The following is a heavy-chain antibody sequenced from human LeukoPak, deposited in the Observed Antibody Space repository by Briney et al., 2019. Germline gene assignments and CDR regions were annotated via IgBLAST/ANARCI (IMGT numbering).Heavy chain of an antibody. J-gene: IGHJ2*01. CDR1: GGSFSGYY. D-gene: IGHD1-26*01. Sequence: SETLSLTCAVYGGSFSGYYWSWIRQPPGKGLEWIGEIHHSGNTHYNPSLKSRVTMSVDTSKNQFSLKLSSVTAADTAVYFCARLRSTYWYFDLWGRGTLVTVSS. CDR2: IHHSGNT. CDR3: ARLRSTYWYFDL. V-gene: IGHV4-34*01.